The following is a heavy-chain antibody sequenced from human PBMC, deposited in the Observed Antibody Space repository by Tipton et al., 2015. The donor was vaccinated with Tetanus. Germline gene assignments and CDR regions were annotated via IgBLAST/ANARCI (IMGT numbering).Heavy chain of an antibody. V-gene: IGHV4-34*01. D-gene: IGHD4-17*01. CDR1: GGSFSGYY. CDR2: INDSGST. J-gene: IGHJ4*02. Sequence: TLSLTCAVYGGSFSGYYWNWIRQPPGKGLEWIGEINDSGSTSYNPSLKSRVTISVDTSKNQFSLNLSSVTAADTAVYYCARWETVTTKIRYWGQGTLVTVSS. CDR3: ARWETVTTKIRY.